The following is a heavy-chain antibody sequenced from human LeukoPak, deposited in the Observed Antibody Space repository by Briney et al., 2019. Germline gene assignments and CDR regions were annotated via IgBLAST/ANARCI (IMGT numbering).Heavy chain of an antibody. V-gene: IGHV4-59*08. J-gene: IGHJ4*02. Sequence: PSETLSLTCAVYGGSFSGYYWSWIRQPPGRGLEYIGYIYYSGSTNYNPSLKSRVTISVDTYKNQLSMKLSSVTAADTAVYYCARLKHYYDTSGYALFDYWGQGTLVTVSS. CDR1: GGSFSGYY. D-gene: IGHD3-22*01. CDR3: ARLKHYYDTSGYALFDY. CDR2: IYYSGST.